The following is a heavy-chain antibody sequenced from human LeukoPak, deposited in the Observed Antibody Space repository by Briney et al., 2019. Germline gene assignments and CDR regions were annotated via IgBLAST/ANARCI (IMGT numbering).Heavy chain of an antibody. D-gene: IGHD6-19*01. CDR2: TYYRSKWYN. CDR1: GDSVSSNSAA. Sequence: SQTLSLTCAISGDSVSSNSAAWNWIRQSPSRGLEWLGRTYYRSKWYNDYAVSVKSRITINPDTSKNQFSLQLNSVTPEDTAVYYCARDFPIAVAGTGEYLGQYYFDYWGQGTLVTVSP. V-gene: IGHV6-1*01. CDR3: ARDFPIAVAGTGEYLGQYYFDY. J-gene: IGHJ4*02.